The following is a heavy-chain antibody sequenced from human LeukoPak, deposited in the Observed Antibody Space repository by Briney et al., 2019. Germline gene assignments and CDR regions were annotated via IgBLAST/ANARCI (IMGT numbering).Heavy chain of an antibody. Sequence: GGSLRLSCAASGFTFDDYAMHWVRQAPGKGLEWVSGINWNGGSTGYADSVKGRFTISRDNAKNSLYLQMNSLRAEDTALYYCARRGYCTNGVCYGHSMNLDFDYWGQGTLVTVSS. J-gene: IGHJ4*02. CDR3: ARRGYCTNGVCYGHSMNLDFDY. V-gene: IGHV3-20*04. D-gene: IGHD2-8*01. CDR1: GFTFDDYA. CDR2: INWNGGST.